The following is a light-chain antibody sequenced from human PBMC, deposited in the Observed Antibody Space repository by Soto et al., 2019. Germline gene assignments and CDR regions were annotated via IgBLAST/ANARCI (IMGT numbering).Light chain of an antibody. CDR2: ENN. Sequence: QSVLTQPPSVSAAPGQEVTISCSGSSSNIGNNYVSWYQQLPGTAPKLLIYENNKRPSGIPDRFSGSTSGTSATLGITGFQTGDEADYYCGTWDSTVMAGVFGTGTQLPVL. CDR3: GTWDSTVMAGV. J-gene: IGLJ1*01. CDR1: SSNIGNNY. V-gene: IGLV1-51*02.